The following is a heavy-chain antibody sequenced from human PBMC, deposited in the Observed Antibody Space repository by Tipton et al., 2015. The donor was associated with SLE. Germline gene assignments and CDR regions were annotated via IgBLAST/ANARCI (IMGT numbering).Heavy chain of an antibody. V-gene: IGHV4-38-2*02. CDR1: GYSISSGHF. CDR2: IFHSGST. Sequence: TLSLTCTVSGYSISSGHFWGWIRQPPGKGLEWMGTIFHSGSTYYSPSLKSRLTMSVDTTTNQFSLGLSSVTAADSAVYYCARAIGDSGTYYYYYHMDVWGKGTTVTVSS. D-gene: IGHD3-22*01. J-gene: IGHJ6*03. CDR3: ARAIGDSGTYYYYYHMDV.